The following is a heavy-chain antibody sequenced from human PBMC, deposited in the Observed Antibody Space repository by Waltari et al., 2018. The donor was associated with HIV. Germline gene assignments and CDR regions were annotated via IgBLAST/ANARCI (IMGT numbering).Heavy chain of an antibody. CDR1: GGSISSSSYY. Sequence: QLQLQESGPGLVKPSETLSLTCTVSGGSISSSSYYWGWIRQPPGKGLEWIGSIYYSGSTYYTPSLKSRVTIAVDTSKNQCSLKRSSVTAADTAVYYCARHIGLIYYGMDVWGQGTTVTVSS. CDR2: IYYSGST. CDR3: ARHIGLIYYGMDV. V-gene: IGHV4-39*01. D-gene: IGHD3-16*02. J-gene: IGHJ6*02.